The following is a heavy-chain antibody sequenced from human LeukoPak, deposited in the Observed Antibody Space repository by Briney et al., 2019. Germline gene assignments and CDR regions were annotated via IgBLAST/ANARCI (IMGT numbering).Heavy chain of an antibody. CDR3: ARLVWDTTMADGDIDS. CDR2: MSSASTYI. V-gene: IGHV3-21*01. CDR1: GFTFSSYS. Sequence: PWESLRLSCAASGFTFSSYSMNWVRQAPAQGLELVSSMSSASTYISYSDSVKGRFTISRDNAKNSLYLQMSSLRAEDTAMYYCARLVWDTTMADGDIDSWGQGTLLIVSS. J-gene: IGHJ4*02. D-gene: IGHD5-18*01.